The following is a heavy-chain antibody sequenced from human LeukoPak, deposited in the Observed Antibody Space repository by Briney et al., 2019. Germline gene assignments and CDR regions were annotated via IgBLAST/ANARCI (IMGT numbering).Heavy chain of an antibody. CDR3: ARERSDGSGIPPRFRTYYMDV. J-gene: IGHJ6*03. CDR2: TYYRSKGCN. Sequence: SQTLSLTCAISGESVSSNSAAWNWIRQSPSRGLEWLGRTYYRSKGCNDYAVSVKSRITINPDTSKNQFSLQLNSVTPEDTAVYYCARERSDGSGIPPRFRTYYMDVWGKGTTVTISS. D-gene: IGHD3-10*01. V-gene: IGHV6-1*01. CDR1: GESVSSNSAA.